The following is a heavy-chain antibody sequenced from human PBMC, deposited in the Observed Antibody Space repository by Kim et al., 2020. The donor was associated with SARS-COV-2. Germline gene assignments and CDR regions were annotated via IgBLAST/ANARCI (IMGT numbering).Heavy chain of an antibody. Sequence: GGSLRLSCAASGFTFSSYAMHWVRQAPGKGLEWVAVISYDGSNKYYADSVKGRFTISRDNSKNMLYLQMNSLRAEDTAVYYCARVALGWSPLIDAFDIWG. CDR1: GFTFSSYA. V-gene: IGHV3-30*04. CDR2: ISYDGSNK. CDR3: ARVALGWSPLIDAFDI. D-gene: IGHD2-15*01. J-gene: IGHJ3*02.